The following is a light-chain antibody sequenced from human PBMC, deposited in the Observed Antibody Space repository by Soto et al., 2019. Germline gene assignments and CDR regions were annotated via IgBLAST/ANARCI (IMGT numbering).Light chain of an antibody. CDR3: QSYDSSLSGYV. CDR1: SSNIGAGYD. CDR2: GNN. J-gene: IGLJ1*01. V-gene: IGLV1-40*01. Sequence: QSVLTQPPSVSGAPGQRVTISCTGSSSNIGAGYDVHWYQQLPGTAPKLLIYGNNNRPPGVPDRFSGSKSGTSASLAITGLQAEDDADYYCQSYDSSLSGYVFGTGTKVTVL.